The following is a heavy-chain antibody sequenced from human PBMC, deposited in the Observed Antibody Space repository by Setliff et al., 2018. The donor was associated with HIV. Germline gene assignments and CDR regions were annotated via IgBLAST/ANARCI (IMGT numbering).Heavy chain of an antibody. CDR1: GFTFSGYW. J-gene: IGHJ4*02. V-gene: IGHV3-7*01. CDR2: IEQDGSEK. CDR3: AGGTGWLIDH. Sequence: LSLSCAASGFTFSGYWMNWVRQAPGKGLEWVANIEQDGSEKYYVDSVKGRFAISRDNAKNSLYLQMDSLGVEDTAVYYCAGGTGWLIDHWGQGTLVTVSS. D-gene: IGHD5-12*01.